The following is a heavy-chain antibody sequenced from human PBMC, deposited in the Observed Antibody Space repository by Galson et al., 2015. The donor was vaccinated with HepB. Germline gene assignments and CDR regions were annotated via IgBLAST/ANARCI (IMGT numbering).Heavy chain of an antibody. CDR3: ARDLARITMVRGAIALDY. Sequence: SVKVSCKASGYTFTSYAMNWVRQAPGQGLEWMGWINTNTGNPTYAQGFTGRFVFSLDTSVSTAYLQISSLKAEDTAVYYCARDLARITMVRGAIALDYWGQGTLVTVSS. J-gene: IGHJ4*02. V-gene: IGHV7-4-1*02. CDR2: INTNTGNP. D-gene: IGHD3-10*01. CDR1: GYTFTSYA.